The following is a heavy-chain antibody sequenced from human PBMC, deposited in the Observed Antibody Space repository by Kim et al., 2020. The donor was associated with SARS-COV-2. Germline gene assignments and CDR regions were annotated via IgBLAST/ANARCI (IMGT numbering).Heavy chain of an antibody. V-gene: IGHV3-30*02. J-gene: IGHJ4*02. D-gene: IGHD2-15*01. Sequence: SVTGRFPISRDNSTKMVYLQMNSLSAEDTAVYYCANSLSSYSAAFNYWGQGTLVTVSS. CDR3: ANSLSSYSAAFNY.